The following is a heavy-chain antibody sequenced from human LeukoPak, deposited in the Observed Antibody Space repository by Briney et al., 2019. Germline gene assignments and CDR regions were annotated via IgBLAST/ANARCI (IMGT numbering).Heavy chain of an antibody. D-gene: IGHD5-18*01. J-gene: IGHJ4*02. CDR1: GFTFGSYA. V-gene: IGHV3-23*01. Sequence: PGGSLRLSCAVSGFTFGSYAMSWVRQAPGKGLEWVSAISGGGDSTYYADSVKGRFTISRDNSKNTLYPQMNSLRAEDTAVYYCAKMGDTAMDYFDYWGQGTLVTVSS. CDR2: ISGGGDST. CDR3: AKMGDTAMDYFDY.